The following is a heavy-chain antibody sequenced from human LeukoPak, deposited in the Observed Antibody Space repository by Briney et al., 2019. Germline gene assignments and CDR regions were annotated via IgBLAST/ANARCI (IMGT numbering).Heavy chain of an antibody. CDR2: IYYSGST. CDR3: ARHDYGDYLDY. D-gene: IGHD4-17*01. V-gene: IGHV4-59*08. J-gene: IGHJ4*02. Sequence: SETLSLTCTVSGGSISSYYWSWIRQPPGKGLEWIGYIYYSGSTNYNPSLKSRVTISVDTSKNQFSLKLSSVTAADTAVYYCARHDYGDYLDYWDQGTLVTVSS. CDR1: GGSISSYY.